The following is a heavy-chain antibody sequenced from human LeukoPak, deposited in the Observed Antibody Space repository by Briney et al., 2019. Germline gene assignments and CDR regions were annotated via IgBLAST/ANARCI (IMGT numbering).Heavy chain of an antibody. Sequence: GGSLRLSCAASRSTFSSYAMSWVRQAPGKGLEWVAVISGSGGRTYYANSVKGRFTISRDNSKNTLSLQMNSLRDEDTATYYCAREVYCGRDCYNPGYGVDVWGQGTTVTVSS. CDR1: RSTFSSYA. CDR3: AREVYCGRDCYNPGYGVDV. CDR2: ISGSGGRT. J-gene: IGHJ6*02. D-gene: IGHD2-21*02. V-gene: IGHV3-23*01.